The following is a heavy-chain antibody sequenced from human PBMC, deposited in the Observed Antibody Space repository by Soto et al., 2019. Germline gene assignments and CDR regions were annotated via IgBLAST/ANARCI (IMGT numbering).Heavy chain of an antibody. J-gene: IGHJ5*02. CDR1: GFTFSSYG. D-gene: IGHD3-10*01. CDR3: ARGPHLIRLITMVRGRDTWFDP. V-gene: IGHV3-33*01. CDR2: IWYDGSNK. Sequence: PGGSLRLSCAASGFTFSSYGMHWVRQAPGKGLEWVAVIWYDGSNKYYADSVKGRFTISRDNSKNTLYLQMNSLRAEDTAVYYCARGPHLIRLITMVRGRDTWFDPWGQGTLVTVSS.